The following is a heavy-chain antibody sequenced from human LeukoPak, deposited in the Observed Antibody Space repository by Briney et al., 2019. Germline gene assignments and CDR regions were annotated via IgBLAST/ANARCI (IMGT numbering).Heavy chain of an antibody. D-gene: IGHD7-27*01. CDR3: ARRTPLGGYWSFDL. CDR2: IYYSGTT. CDR1: GGSISTSTYY. J-gene: IGHJ2*01. V-gene: IGHV4-39*01. Sequence: PSETLSLTCSVSGGSISTSTYYWGWIRQPPGKGLEWIGTIYYSGTTYYNPSLKSRFTLSVDTSKNQFSLNLRSVTAADTAVYYCARRTPLGGYWSFDLWGRGTLVTVSS.